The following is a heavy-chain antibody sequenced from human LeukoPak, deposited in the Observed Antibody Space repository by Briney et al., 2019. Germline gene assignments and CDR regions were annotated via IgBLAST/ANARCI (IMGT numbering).Heavy chain of an antibody. J-gene: IGHJ4*02. Sequence: SETLSLTCTVSGGPISSYYWSWIRQPPGKGLEWLGCIYSSGSTNYNPSLKSRVTISVDTSKNQFSLKLSSVTAADTAVYYCARVLGSGYSDYWGQGTLVTVSS. D-gene: IGHD2-15*01. CDR2: IYSSGST. CDR1: GGPISSYY. V-gene: IGHV4-59*01. CDR3: ARVLGSGYSDY.